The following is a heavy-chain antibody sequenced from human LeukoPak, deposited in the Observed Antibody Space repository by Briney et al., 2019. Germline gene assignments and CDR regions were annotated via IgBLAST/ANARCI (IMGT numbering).Heavy chain of an antibody. V-gene: IGHV4-34*01. CDR1: GGSFSGDY. CDR2: TNHTGST. D-gene: IGHD1-26*01. J-gene: IGHJ4*02. CDR3: ARAPGANFDY. Sequence: SETLSLTRAVDGGSFSGDYWSWIRQPPGKWLGWIGETNHTGSTNYTPYHKSRVTISVDTYKNQFSLKLSSVTAADTAVYYCARAPGANFDYWGQGTLVTVSS.